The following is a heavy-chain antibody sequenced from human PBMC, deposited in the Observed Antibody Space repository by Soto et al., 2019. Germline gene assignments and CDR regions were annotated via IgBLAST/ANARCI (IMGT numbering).Heavy chain of an antibody. V-gene: IGHV6-1*01. CDR3: ARDSLDPGDYYYGMDV. CDR2: TYYSSKWYN. CDR1: GDRVSINSHA. J-gene: IGHJ6*02. D-gene: IGHD1-1*01. Sequence: PAQTLSLTCAISGDRVSINSHAWNWIRQSPSRGLEWLGRTYYSSKWYNEYAVSGKSRITINPDTSNNQLSPQLNSVTPDDTAVYYWARDSLDPGDYYYGMDVWRQGTTVTVSS.